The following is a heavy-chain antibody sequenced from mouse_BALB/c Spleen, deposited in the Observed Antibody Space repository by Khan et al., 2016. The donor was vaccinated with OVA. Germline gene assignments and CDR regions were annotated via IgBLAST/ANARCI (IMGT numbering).Heavy chain of an antibody. CDR1: GYTFTSYT. Sequence: QVQLQQSGAELARPGASVKMSCKASGYTFTSYTMHWVKQRPGQGLEWIGYINPSNDYTNYNQNFKDKATLIVDKSSSTAYMQLSSLTSEDSSVYDCVREGAYQRSDGWFAYWGQGTLVTVSA. V-gene: IGHV1-4*01. CDR2: INPSNDYT. J-gene: IGHJ3*01. CDR3: VREGAYQRSDGWFAY.